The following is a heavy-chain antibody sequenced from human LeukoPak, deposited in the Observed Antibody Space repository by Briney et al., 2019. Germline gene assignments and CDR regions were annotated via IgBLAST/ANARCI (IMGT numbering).Heavy chain of an antibody. Sequence: SETLSLTCAVSGGSLSGYHWNWIRQPPGKGLEWIGYVNAVGSTKYNPSLSSRLTISVDKSKNQFSLKLSSVTAADSAVYFCARRVPAASGGGFDYWGQGTLVAVSS. V-gene: IGHV4-4*08. CDR2: VNAVGST. CDR3: ARRVPAASGGGFDY. CDR1: GGSLSGYH. J-gene: IGHJ4*02. D-gene: IGHD2-2*01.